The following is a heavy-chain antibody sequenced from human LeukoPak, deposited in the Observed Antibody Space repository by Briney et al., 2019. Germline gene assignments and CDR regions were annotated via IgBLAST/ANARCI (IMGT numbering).Heavy chain of an antibody. J-gene: IGHJ4*02. V-gene: IGHV4-61*02. D-gene: IGHD6-13*01. CDR2: IYTSGST. CDR1: GGSIGSGSYY. Sequence: SQTLSLTCTVSGGSIGSGSYYWSWIRQPAGKGLEWIGRIYTSGSTNYNPSLKSRVTISVDTSKNQFSLKLSSVTAADTAVYYCARARSSWYGALFDYWGQGTLVTVSS. CDR3: ARARSSWYGALFDY.